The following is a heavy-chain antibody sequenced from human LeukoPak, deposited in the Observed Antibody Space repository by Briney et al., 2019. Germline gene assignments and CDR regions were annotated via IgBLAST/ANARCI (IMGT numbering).Heavy chain of an antibody. CDR1: GGSISSYY. Sequence: SETLSLTCTVSGGSISSYYWSWIRQPPGKGLEWIGYIYYSGSTNYNPSLKSRVTISVDTSKNQFSLKLSSVTAADTAVYYCAVEDYFNFYFDYWGQGTLVTVSS. CDR3: AVEDYFNFYFDY. J-gene: IGHJ4*02. V-gene: IGHV4-59*01. CDR2: IYYSGST. D-gene: IGHD3-10*01.